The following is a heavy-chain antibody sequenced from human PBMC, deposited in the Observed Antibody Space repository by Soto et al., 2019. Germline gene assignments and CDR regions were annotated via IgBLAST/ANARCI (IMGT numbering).Heavy chain of an antibody. Sequence: QVQLVQSGAEVKKPGASVKVSCKASGYTFTSYDINWVRQATGQGLEWMGWMNPNSGNTGYAQKFQGRVTMTRNTSISTAYMELSSLRSEDTAVYYCARGYYYGSGSYWNWFDPWGQGTLVTVSS. CDR2: MNPNSGNT. V-gene: IGHV1-8*01. D-gene: IGHD3-10*01. J-gene: IGHJ5*02. CDR3: ARGYYYGSGSYWNWFDP. CDR1: GYTFTSYD.